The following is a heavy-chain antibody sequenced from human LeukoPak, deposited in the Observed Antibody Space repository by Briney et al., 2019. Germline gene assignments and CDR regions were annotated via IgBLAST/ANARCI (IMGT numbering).Heavy chain of an antibody. CDR3: ARGTPVTILGY. Sequence: GGSLRLSCAASGFTFSSYWMHWVRQVPGKGLVWVSRINSDGSGTSYADSVKGRFTISRDNAKNTLYLQMNSLRAEDTAVYYCARGTPVTILGYWGQGTLVTVSS. J-gene: IGHJ4*02. CDR2: INSDGSGT. CDR1: GFTFSSYW. D-gene: IGHD4-17*01. V-gene: IGHV3-74*01.